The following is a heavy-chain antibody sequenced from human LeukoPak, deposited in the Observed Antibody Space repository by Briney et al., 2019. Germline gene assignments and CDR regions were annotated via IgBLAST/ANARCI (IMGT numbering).Heavy chain of an antibody. CDR1: GFTVSSNY. Sequence: GGSLRLSCAASGFTVSSNYMSWVRQAPGKGLEWVSVIYSGGSTYYADSVKGRFTISRDNSKNTLYLQMNSLRAEDTAVYYCARGGSYYYDSSGYYCDWFDPWGQGTLVTVSS. CDR3: ARGGSYYYDSSGYYCDWFDP. V-gene: IGHV3-53*05. D-gene: IGHD3-22*01. CDR2: IYSGGST. J-gene: IGHJ5*02.